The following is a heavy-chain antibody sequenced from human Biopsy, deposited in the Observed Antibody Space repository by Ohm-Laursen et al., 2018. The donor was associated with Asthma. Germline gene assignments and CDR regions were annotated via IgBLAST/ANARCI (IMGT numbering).Heavy chain of an antibody. D-gene: IGHD3-10*01. J-gene: IGHJ6*02. CDR2: IYYTGSD. CDR3: ARGPNYHGSGRAPIGMDV. Sequence: SDTLSLTCTVSGGSVSTGSYYWSWIRQPPGKGLEWLGYIYYTGSDNYYPSLKSRVTISVDTSKNQFSLRLNSVTAGDTAVYFCARGPNYHGSGRAPIGMDVWGQGTTVTVSS. CDR1: GGSVSTGSYY. V-gene: IGHV4-61*01.